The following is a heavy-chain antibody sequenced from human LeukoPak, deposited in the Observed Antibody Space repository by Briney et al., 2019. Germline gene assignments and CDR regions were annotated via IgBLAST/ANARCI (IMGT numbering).Heavy chain of an antibody. J-gene: IGHJ5*02. CDR1: GFTLSSYA. CDR2: ISYDGSNK. V-gene: IGHV3-30-3*01. CDR3: ARDLPWFDP. Sequence: PGRSLRLSCAASGFTLSSYAMHWVRQAPGKGLEWVAVISYDGSNKYYAGSVKGRFTISRDNSKNTLYLQMNSLRAEDTAVYYCARDLPWFDPWGQGTLVTVSS.